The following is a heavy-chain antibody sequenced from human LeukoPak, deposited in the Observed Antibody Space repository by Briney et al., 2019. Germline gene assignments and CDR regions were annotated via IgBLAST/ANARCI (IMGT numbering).Heavy chain of an antibody. CDR3: ARRAYSSGWYYFDY. D-gene: IGHD6-19*01. CDR2: ICPGDSDT. CDR1: GYSFTSHW. V-gene: IGHV5-51*01. J-gene: IGHJ4*02. Sequence: GESLKISCKASGYSFTSHWIGWVRQMPGKGLEWMGIICPGDSDTTYSPSFQGQVTISADKSISTAYLQWSSLKASDTAMYFCARRAYSSGWYYFDYWGQGTPVTVSS.